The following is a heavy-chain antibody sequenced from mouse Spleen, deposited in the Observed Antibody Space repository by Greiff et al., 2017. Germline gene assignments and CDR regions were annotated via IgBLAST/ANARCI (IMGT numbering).Heavy chain of an antibody. J-gene: IGHJ1*03. CDR2: IDPSDSET. Sequence: QVQLQQPGAELVRPGSSVKLSCKASGYTFTSYWMHWVKQRPIQGLEWIGNIDPSDSETHYNQKFKDKATLTVDKSSSTAYMQLSSLTSEDSAVYYCARENYYGSRDCDVWGTGTTVTVSS. CDR1: GYTFTSYW. D-gene: IGHD1-1*01. CDR3: ARENYYGSRDCDV. V-gene: IGHV1-52*01.